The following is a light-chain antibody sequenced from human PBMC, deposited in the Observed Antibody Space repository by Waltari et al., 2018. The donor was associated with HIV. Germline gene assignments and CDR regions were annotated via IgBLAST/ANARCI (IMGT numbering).Light chain of an antibody. Sequence: YVLTQAPSESVAPGQTARISCGGDNIGRRSVHWYQQKPGQAPALVIYHDSERPSGIPERFAGSSSGNTATLTICGVEAGDEAHYYCQVWDSPSEQILFGGGTRLTVL. J-gene: IGLJ2*01. V-gene: IGLV3-21*04. CDR2: HDS. CDR1: NIGRRS. CDR3: QVWDSPSEQIL.